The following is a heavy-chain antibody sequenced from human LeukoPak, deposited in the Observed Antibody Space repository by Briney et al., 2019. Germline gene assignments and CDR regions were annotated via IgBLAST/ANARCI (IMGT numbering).Heavy chain of an antibody. J-gene: IGHJ4*02. V-gene: IGHV1-2*02. CDR3: ARGYSYGSADY. CDR1: GYTFTGYY. Sequence: ASVKASCKASGYTFTGYYMHWVRQAPGQGLEWMGWINPNSGGTNYAQKFQGRVTMTRDTSISTAYMELSRLSFDDTAVYYCARGYSYGSADYWGQGTLVTVSS. CDR2: INPNSGGT. D-gene: IGHD5-18*01.